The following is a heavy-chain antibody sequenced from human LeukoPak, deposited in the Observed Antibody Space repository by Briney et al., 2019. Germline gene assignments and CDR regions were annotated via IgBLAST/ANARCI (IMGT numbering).Heavy chain of an antibody. CDR1: GGSISSGGYY. V-gene: IGHV4-30-2*01. J-gene: IGHJ5*02. D-gene: IGHD3-10*01. CDR2: IYHSGST. Sequence: PSETLSLICTVSGGSISSGGYYWSWIRQPPGKGLEWIGYIYHSGSTYYNPSLKSRVTISVDRSKNQFSLKLSSVTAADTAVYYCARTYYYGSGSYYNVVYWFDPWGQGTLVTVSS. CDR3: ARTYYYGSGSYYNVVYWFDP.